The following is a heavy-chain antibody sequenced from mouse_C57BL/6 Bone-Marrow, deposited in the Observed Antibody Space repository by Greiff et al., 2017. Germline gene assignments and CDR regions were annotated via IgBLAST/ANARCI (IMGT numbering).Heavy chain of an antibody. CDR1: GYAFSSYW. V-gene: IGHV1-80*01. CDR3: ARWGYGSSYWYFDV. J-gene: IGHJ1*03. Sequence: VQLQQSGAELVKPGASVKISCKASGYAFSSYWMNWVKQRPGKGLEWIGRIYPGDGDTNYNGKFKGKATLTADKSSSTAYMQLSSLTSEDSAVYFCARWGYGSSYWYFDVWGTGTTVTVSS. D-gene: IGHD1-1*01. CDR2: IYPGDGDT.